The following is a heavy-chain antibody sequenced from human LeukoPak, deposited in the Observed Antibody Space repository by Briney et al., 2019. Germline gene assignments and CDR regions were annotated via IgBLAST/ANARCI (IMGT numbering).Heavy chain of an antibody. Sequence: GASVKISCKACGYTFTDYYMHWVRQAPGQGLEWMGWINPNSGGTNYAQKFQGRVTMTRDTSIRTAYMELRRLSSVTAADTAVYYCARVYGFDPWGQGTLVTVSS. D-gene: IGHD2-2*02. CDR1: GYTFTDYY. J-gene: IGHJ5*02. CDR2: INPNSGGT. V-gene: IGHV1-2*02. CDR3: ARVYGFDP.